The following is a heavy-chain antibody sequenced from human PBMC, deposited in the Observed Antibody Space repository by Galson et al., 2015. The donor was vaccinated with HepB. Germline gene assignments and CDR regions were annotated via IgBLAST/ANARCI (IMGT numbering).Heavy chain of an antibody. CDR2: IYSGGST. CDR3: ARDMVRPDAGYYLGY. CDR1: GFTVSSSD. D-gene: IGHD5-18*01. V-gene: IGHV3-53*01. Sequence: SLRLSCAASGFTVSSSDMSWVRQVPGKGLEWVSVIYSGGSTYYADSVKGRFTISRDNSKNTLYFQMNSLRAEDTAVYYCARDMVRPDAGYYLGYWGQGTLVTVSS. J-gene: IGHJ4*02.